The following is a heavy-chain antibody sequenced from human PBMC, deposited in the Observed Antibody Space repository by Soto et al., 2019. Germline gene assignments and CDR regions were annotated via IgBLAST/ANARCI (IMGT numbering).Heavy chain of an antibody. CDR2: INPQTGST. V-gene: IGHV1-2*02. J-gene: IGHJ6*02. CDR3: ARERYQVISDGMDV. Sequence: ASVKVSCKASGYTFTGYYIHWVREAPGQGLEWMGWINPQTGSTSYAQKFQGRVTLSRDTSINTAYLELSRLRFDDAAVYFCARERYQVISDGMDVWGQGTTVTVS. D-gene: IGHD2-2*01. CDR1: GYTFTGYY.